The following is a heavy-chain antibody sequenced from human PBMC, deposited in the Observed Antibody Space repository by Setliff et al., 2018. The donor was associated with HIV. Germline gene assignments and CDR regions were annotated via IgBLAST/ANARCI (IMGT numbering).Heavy chain of an antibody. CDR3: AREGDGIDF. D-gene: IGHD2-21*02. CDR1: GGSISSSSYY. CDR2: IYSSGST. V-gene: IGHV4-39*02. Sequence: TLSLTCTVSGGSISSSSYYWGWIRQPPGKGLEWIGTIYSSGSTYYNPSLKSRATISVDTSKKQFSLNLSSVTATDTAVYYCAREGDGIDFWGQGTLVTVSS. J-gene: IGHJ4*02.